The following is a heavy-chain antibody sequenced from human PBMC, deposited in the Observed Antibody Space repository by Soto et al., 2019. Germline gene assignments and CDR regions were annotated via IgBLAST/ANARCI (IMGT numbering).Heavy chain of an antibody. CDR1: GFTFSSYT. J-gene: IGHJ4*02. V-gene: IGHV3-30-3*01. D-gene: IGHD5-12*01. Sequence: QVRLVESGGGVVQPGTSLRLSCAASGFTFSSYTMHWVRQAPGKGLEWVAVISYDGNNEYYAASVKGRFTLSRDNSKNTLYLQMSSLRAEDTAVYYCARVRDAYDYRGYFDYWGQGTLVSVSS. CDR3: ARVRDAYDYRGYFDY. CDR2: ISYDGNNE.